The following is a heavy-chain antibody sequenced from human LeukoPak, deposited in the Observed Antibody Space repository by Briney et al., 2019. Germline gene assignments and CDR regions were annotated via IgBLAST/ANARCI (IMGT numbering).Heavy chain of an antibody. Sequence: GGSLRLSCAASGFTFSSYGMHWVRQAPGKGLEWVAFIRYDGSNKYYADSVKGRFTISRDNSKNTLYLQMNSLRAEDTAVYYCARDLSYDSSSSYYYYYMDVWGKGTTVTVSS. CDR3: ARDLSYDSSSSYYYYYMDV. CDR2: IRYDGSNK. J-gene: IGHJ6*03. CDR1: GFTFSSYG. V-gene: IGHV3-30*02. D-gene: IGHD6-6*01.